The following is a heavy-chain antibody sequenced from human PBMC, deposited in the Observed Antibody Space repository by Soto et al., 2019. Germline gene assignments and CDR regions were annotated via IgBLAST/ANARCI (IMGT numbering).Heavy chain of an antibody. D-gene: IGHD6-19*01. J-gene: IGHJ4*02. Sequence: GGSLRLSCAASGFTFSSYGMHWVRQAPGKGLEWVAVISYDGSNKYYADSVKGRFTISRDNSKNTLYLQMNSLRAEDTAVYYCAKDLAVAGTGLGYFDYWGQGTLVTVSS. V-gene: IGHV3-30*18. CDR3: AKDLAVAGTGLGYFDY. CDR2: ISYDGSNK. CDR1: GFTFSSYG.